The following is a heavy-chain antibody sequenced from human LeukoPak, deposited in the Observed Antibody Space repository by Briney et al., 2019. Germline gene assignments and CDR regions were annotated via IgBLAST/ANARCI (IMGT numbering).Heavy chain of an antibody. CDR1: GFTFDDYG. V-gene: IGHV3-69-1*01. Sequence: GGSLRLSCAASGFTFDDYGMSWVRQAPGKGLEWVSSISSSSYIYYADSVKGRFTISRDNAKNSLYLQMNSLRAEDTAVYYCARDPPGIAAAEDYWGQGTLVTVSS. D-gene: IGHD6-13*01. CDR3: ARDPPGIAAAEDY. CDR2: ISSSSYI. J-gene: IGHJ4*02.